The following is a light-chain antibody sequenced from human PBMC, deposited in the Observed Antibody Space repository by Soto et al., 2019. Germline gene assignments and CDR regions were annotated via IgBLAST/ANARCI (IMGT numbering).Light chain of an antibody. J-gene: IGLJ3*02. CDR2: DVS. CDR3: SSYTSQSTVV. CDR1: RSDVGSYNY. V-gene: IGLV2-14*01. Sequence: QSALTQPASVSGSPGQSIAISCTGTRSDVGSYNYVSWYQQPPGKAPKLIIYDVSDRPSGVSTRFSGSKSGNTASLTISGLQADDEADYYCSSYTSQSTVVFGGGTKVTVL.